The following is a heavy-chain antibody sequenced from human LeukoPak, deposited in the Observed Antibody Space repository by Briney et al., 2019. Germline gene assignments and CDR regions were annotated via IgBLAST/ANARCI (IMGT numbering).Heavy chain of an antibody. V-gene: IGHV4-4*07. CDR2: IYTGGNT. J-gene: IGHJ6*03. CDR3: ARDQIAVAGSGVDYYYYYYMDF. D-gene: IGHD6-19*01. Sequence: SETLSLTCPVSGGSISTYYWSWIRQPAGKGLEWIGRIYTGGNTDYNPSLETRVTVSIDTSKNQFFLKLYSLTAAATPVYFCARDQIAVAGSGVDYYYYYYMDFWGKGTTVTVSS. CDR1: GGSISTYY.